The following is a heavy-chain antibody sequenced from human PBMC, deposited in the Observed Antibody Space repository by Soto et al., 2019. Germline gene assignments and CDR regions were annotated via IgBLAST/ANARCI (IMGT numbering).Heavy chain of an antibody. D-gene: IGHD6-19*01. J-gene: IGHJ5*02. CDR1: GDSVSSNSAA. CDR3: ARAFASSVSRPSFDP. Sequence: SQTLSLTCVISGDSVSSNSAAWNWIRQSPSRGLEWLGRTYYRSRWYNDYAVSVRSRITVNADTSKNQFSLHLNSVTPEDTAVYYCARAFASSVSRPSFDPWGQGTLVTVSS. CDR2: TYYRSRWYN. V-gene: IGHV6-1*01.